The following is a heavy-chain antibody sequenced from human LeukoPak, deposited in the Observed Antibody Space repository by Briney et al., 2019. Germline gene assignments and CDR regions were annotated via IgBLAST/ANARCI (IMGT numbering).Heavy chain of an antibody. CDR3: TRFFTVTTDNWFDP. CDR1: GYTFTGYY. J-gene: IGHJ5*02. Sequence: ASVKVSCKASGYTFTGYYMHWVRQAPGQGLEWMGWINPGSGATNCAQRFHGRVTMTRDTSISTVYMELSRLRSDDTAVYYCTRFFTVTTDNWFDPWGQGTLVTVSS. V-gene: IGHV1-2*02. D-gene: IGHD4-17*01. CDR2: INPGSGAT.